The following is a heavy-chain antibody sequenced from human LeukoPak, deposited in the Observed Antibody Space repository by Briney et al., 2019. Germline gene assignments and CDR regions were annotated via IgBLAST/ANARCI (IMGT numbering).Heavy chain of an antibody. CDR3: ATGSGFYNWFDP. V-gene: IGHV4-59*01. Sequence: SETLSLTCTVSGGSISSSYWSWMRQPPGKGLEWIGYIHYSGSTNYNPSLKSRVFISVDTSKKQFSLKLSSVTAAGTAVYYCATGSGFYNWFDPWGQGTLVTVSS. D-gene: IGHD3-22*01. J-gene: IGHJ5*02. CDR1: GGSISSSY. CDR2: IHYSGST.